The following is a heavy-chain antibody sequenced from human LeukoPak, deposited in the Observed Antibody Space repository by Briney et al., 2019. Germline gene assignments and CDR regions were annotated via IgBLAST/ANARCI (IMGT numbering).Heavy chain of an antibody. CDR2: INHSGST. CDR1: GGSFSGYY. Sequence: SETLPLTCAVFGGSFSGYYWSWIRQPPGKGLEWIGEINHSGSTNYNPSLKSRVTISIDTSKNQFSLKLSSVTAADTAIYYCARPLHCSSTTCYDWFDPWGQGTLVTVSS. J-gene: IGHJ5*02. D-gene: IGHD2-2*01. CDR3: ARPLHCSSTTCYDWFDP. V-gene: IGHV4-34*01.